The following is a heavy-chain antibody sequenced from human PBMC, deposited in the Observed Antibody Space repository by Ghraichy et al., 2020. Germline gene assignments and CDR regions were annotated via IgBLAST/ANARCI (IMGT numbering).Heavy chain of an antibody. CDR1: RGTFSNSA. Sequence: SVKVSCKTARGTFSNSAINWMRQSPVQGLKWMGGILPIFDTISYAERFQGRVTITTDESTSTAYMELSGLRSEDTALYYCARQPLYFYGLDVWGQGTPVTVSS. CDR2: ILPIFDTI. V-gene: IGHV1-69*05. CDR3: ARQPLYFYGLDV. J-gene: IGHJ6*02.